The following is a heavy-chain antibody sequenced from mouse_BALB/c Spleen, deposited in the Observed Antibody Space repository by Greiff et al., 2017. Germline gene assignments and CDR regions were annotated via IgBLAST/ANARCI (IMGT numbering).Heavy chain of an antibody. J-gene: IGHJ4*01. CDR2: ISSGGSYT. CDR1: GFTFSSYA. CDR3: ARDGFYGHAMDY. V-gene: IGHV5-9-4*01. Sequence: EVQGVESGGGLVKPGGSLKLSCAASGFTFSSYAMSWVRQSPEKRLEWVAEISSGGSYTYYPDTVTGRFTISRDNAKNTLYLEMSSLRSEDTAMYYCARDGFYGHAMDYWGQGTSVTVSS. D-gene: IGHD1-1*02.